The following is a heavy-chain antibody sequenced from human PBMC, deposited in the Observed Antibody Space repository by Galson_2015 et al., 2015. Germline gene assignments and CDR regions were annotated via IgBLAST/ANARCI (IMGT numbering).Heavy chain of an antibody. CDR1: GFTFSDYY. V-gene: IGHV3-11*01. D-gene: IGHD2-15*01. CDR3: TRDRGCSGGSCYEPYYYGTDV. J-gene: IGHJ6*02. Sequence: SLRLSCAASGFTFSDYYMSWIRQAPGKGLEWVSYTNTGGSTTYFADSVKGRFTISRDNAKNSLYLQMNSLRAEDTAVYYCTRDRGCSGGSCYEPYYYGTDVWGQGTTVTVSS. CDR2: TNTGGSTT.